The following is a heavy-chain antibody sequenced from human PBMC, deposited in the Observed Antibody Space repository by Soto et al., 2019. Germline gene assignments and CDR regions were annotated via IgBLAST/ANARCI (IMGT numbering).Heavy chain of an antibody. V-gene: IGHV4-34*01. CDR2: INHSGST. D-gene: IGHD3-22*01. J-gene: IGHJ5*02. CDR3: ARVYDSSGSNWFDP. CDR1: GGSFSGYY. Sequence: SETLSLTCAVYGGSFSGYYWSWIRQPPGKGLEWIGEINHSGSTNYNPSLKSRVTISVDTSKNQFSLKLSSVTAADTAVYYCARVYDSSGSNWFDPWGQGTLVTVS.